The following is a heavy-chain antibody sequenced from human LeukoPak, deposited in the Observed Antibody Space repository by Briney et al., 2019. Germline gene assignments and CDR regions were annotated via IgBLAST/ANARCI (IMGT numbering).Heavy chain of an antibody. Sequence: GGSLRLSCAASGFTFSHFWTSWVRQAPGKGLEWVAYIKKTGSETYYVDSVKGRFTITRDNTRNSLFLQMYSLRAEDRAVYFCAREDGYCSGGNCYSYFDSWGQGTLVTVSS. CDR1: GFTFSHFW. D-gene: IGHD2-15*01. J-gene: IGHJ4*02. CDR3: AREDGYCSGGNCYSYFDS. V-gene: IGHV3-7*01. CDR2: IKKTGSET.